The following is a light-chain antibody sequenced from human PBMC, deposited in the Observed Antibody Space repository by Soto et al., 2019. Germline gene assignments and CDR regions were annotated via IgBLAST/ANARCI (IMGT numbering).Light chain of an antibody. V-gene: IGKV3D-15*01. J-gene: IGKJ5*01. CDR1: QSVSID. Sequence: EIVMTHSPATLSVSPCERATLSPRASQSVSIDLAWYQQTPGQAPRLLIYGASSRATGIPDRFSGSGSGTDFTLTISGLQSEDFATYYCQQYESLPLTFGQGTRLE. CDR2: GAS. CDR3: QQYESLPLT.